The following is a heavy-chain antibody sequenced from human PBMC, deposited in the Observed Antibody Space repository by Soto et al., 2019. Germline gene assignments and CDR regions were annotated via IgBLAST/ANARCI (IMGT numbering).Heavy chain of an antibody. CDR1: GYTFNSYY. D-gene: IGHD5-18*01. CDR3: ARGGYDWYFDL. Sequence: QVQLVQSGAEVKKPGASVKVSCKASGYTFNSYYIHWVRQAPGQGLGWMGIFNPSGGSTNYAQKWQGRVTLTRDTSTSTVYMELSSLRSEDTAIYYCARGGYDWYFDLWGRGTLVTVSS. CDR2: FNPSGGST. J-gene: IGHJ2*01. V-gene: IGHV1-46*02.